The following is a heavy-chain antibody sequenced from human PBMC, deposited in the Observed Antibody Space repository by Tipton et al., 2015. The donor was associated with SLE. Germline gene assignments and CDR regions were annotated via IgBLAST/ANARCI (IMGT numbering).Heavy chain of an antibody. D-gene: IGHD4-23*01. Sequence: TLSLTCTVSGGSIRNYYWSWIRQPPGKGLEWIGYIYYSGSTNYNPSLKSRVTISVDTSKNQFSLKLSSVTAADTAVYYCARDPSGKGRWYFDLWGRGTLVTVSS. CDR1: GGSIRNYY. J-gene: IGHJ2*01. CDR3: ARDPSGKGRWYFDL. CDR2: IYYSGST. V-gene: IGHV4-59*01.